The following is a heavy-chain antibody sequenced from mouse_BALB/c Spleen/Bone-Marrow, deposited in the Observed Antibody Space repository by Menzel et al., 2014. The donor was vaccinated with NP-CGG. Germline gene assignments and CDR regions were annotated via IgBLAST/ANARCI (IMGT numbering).Heavy chain of an antibody. J-gene: IGHJ4*01. V-gene: IGHV1-14*01. Sequence: EVKLVESGPGLVKPGASVKMSCKASGYTFTSYVMHWVKQKPGRGLGWIGYINPYNDGTKYNEKFKGKATLTSDKSSSTAYMELSSLTSEDSAVYYCASHNWDYAMDYWGQGTSVTVSS. CDR1: GYTFTSYV. CDR2: INPYNDGT. D-gene: IGHD4-1*02. CDR3: ASHNWDYAMDY.